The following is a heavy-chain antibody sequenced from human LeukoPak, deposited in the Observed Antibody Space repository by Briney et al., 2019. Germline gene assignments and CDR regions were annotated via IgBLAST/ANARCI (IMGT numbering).Heavy chain of an antibody. CDR2: IYWNGDK. CDR3: AHSHPAIITAVNRYFDY. V-gene: IGHV2-5*01. D-gene: IGHD3-10*01. Sequence: GSGPTLVKPTETLTLTCSFSGMSLSATGVVVGWIRQPPGKAPEWLALIYWNGDKRYSPSLKSRLTISKDTSKDQVVLAMSNMDPVDTGTYYCAHSHPAIITAVNRYFDYWGQGTLSPSPQ. J-gene: IGHJ4*02. CDR1: GMSLSATGVV.